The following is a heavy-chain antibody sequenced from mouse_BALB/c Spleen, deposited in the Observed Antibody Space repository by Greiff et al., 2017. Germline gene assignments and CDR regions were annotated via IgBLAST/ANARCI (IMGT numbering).Heavy chain of an antibody. D-gene: IGHD2-10*02. Sequence: EVKLMESGGGLVKPGGSLKISCAASGFTFSSYAMSWVRQNPEKRLGWVASISSGGSTYYPDSVKGRFTISRDNARNILYLQMSSLRSEDTAMYYCASLVWSHYWGQGTTLTVSS. J-gene: IGHJ2*01. CDR2: ISSGGST. V-gene: IGHV5-6-5*01. CDR1: GFTFSSYA. CDR3: ASLVWSHY.